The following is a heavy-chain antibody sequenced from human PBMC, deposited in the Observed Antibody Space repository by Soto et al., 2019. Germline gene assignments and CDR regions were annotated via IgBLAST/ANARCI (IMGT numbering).Heavy chain of an antibody. D-gene: IGHD2-15*01. CDR1: GFTFSSYW. J-gene: IGHJ6*02. V-gene: IGHV3-74*01. CDR2: INSDGSGT. CDR3: ARDIVVVIAATGLNYGMDV. Sequence: EVQLVESGGGLVQPGGSLRLSCAASGFTFSSYWMHWVRQAPGKGLVWVSRINSDGSGTSYADSVKGRFTISRDNAKNXLXLTMNSLRAEDTAVDYCARDIVVVIAATGLNYGMDVWGQGTTVTVSS.